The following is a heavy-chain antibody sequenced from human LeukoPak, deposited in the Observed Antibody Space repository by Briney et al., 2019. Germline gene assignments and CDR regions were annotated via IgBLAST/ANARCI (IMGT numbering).Heavy chain of an antibody. CDR2: ISFSHHT. CDR3: ARDRIAAAGGGLDY. D-gene: IGHD6-13*01. J-gene: IGHJ4*02. CDR1: GFTFTDHY. V-gene: IGHV3-11*06. Sequence: SGGSLRLSCAASGFTFTDHYMSWIRQAPGKGLEWISYISFSHHTNYADSVKGRFTISRDNSKNTLDLQMNSLRAEDTAVYYCARDRIAAAGGGLDYWGQGTLVTVSS.